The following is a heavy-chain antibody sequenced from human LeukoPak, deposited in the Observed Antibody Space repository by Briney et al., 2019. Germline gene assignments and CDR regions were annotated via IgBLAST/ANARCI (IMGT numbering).Heavy chain of an antibody. CDR2: IWYDGSNK. V-gene: IGHV3-33*06. CDR1: GFTLSSYG. D-gene: IGHD1-7*01. CDR3: AKDPGTLNYYYYYMDV. Sequence: GRSLRLSCAASGFTLSSYGMHWVRQAPGKGLEWVAVIWYDGSNKYYADSVKGRFTISRDNSKNTLYLQMNSLRAEDTAVYYCAKDPGTLNYYYYYMDVWGKGTTVTVSS. J-gene: IGHJ6*03.